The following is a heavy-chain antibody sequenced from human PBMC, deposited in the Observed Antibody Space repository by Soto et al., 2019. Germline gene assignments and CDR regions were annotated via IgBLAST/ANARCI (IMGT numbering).Heavy chain of an antibody. Sequence: GGSLILSCAASRFTFISYAMTWVRQAPGKGLEWVSAFSGGGGSTYYADSVKGRFTISRDNSKNTLYLQMNSLRAEDTAVYYCAKQTTRASIRGAVDIWGQGTVVTVSS. D-gene: IGHD3-10*01. CDR2: FSGGGGST. J-gene: IGHJ3*02. V-gene: IGHV3-23*01. CDR3: AKQTTRASIRGAVDI. CDR1: RFTFISYA.